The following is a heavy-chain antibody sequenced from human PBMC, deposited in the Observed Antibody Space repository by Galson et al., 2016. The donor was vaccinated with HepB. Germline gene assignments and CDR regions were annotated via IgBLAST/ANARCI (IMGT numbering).Heavy chain of an antibody. CDR1: GFTFSNYA. J-gene: IGHJ4*02. V-gene: IGHV3-23*01. D-gene: IGHD3-10*01. Sequence: SLRLSCAASGFTFSNYAMSWVRQAPGKGLEWVSSISGSGGSTFYADSVKGRFTISRDNSKNTLSLQMNSLRPEDTAVYYCARELWFGELLSVCLDYWGQGTLVTVSS. CDR3: ARELWFGELLSVCLDY. CDR2: ISGSGGST.